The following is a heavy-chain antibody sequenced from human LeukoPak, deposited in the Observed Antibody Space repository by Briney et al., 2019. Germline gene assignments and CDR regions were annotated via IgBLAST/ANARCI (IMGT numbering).Heavy chain of an antibody. D-gene: IGHD3-10*01. CDR3: ARDRDYGMDV. CDR1: GFTFGDYY. J-gene: IGHJ6*02. CDR2: ISNSGSTI. Sequence: PGGSLRLSCAASGFTFGDYYMTWVRQAPGKGLEWVSYISNSGSTIYDADSVKGRFTISRDNAKNSLYLQMNTLRSEDTAVYYCARDRDYGMDVWGQGTTVTVSS. V-gene: IGHV3-11*01.